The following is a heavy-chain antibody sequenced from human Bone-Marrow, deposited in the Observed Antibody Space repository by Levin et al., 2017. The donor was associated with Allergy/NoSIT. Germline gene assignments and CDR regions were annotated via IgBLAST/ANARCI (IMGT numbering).Heavy chain of an antibody. CDR2: IKSKTDGGTT. J-gene: IGHJ6*02. V-gene: IGHV3-15*01. D-gene: IGHD6-19*01. Sequence: GESLKISCAASGFTFSNAWMSWVRQAPGKGLEWVGRIKSKTDGGTTDYAAPVKGRFTISRDDSKNTLYLQMNSLKTEDTAVYYCTTDLGYSSGGYYYYGMDVWGQGTTVTVSS. CDR1: GFTFSNAW. CDR3: TTDLGYSSGGYYYYGMDV.